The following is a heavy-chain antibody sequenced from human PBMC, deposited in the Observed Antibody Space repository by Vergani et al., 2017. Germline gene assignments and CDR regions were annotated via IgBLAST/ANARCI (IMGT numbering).Heavy chain of an antibody. V-gene: IGHV3-23*04. Sequence: EVQLVESGGGIVKPGGPLRLSCVASGFTFSSHAMTWVRQGHGHGLEWVSSIKNTGDSTHYADSVKGQFTISRDNSKTTLYLQMNSLRVEDTAVYYCGRGSDNYNWGQGTLVTVSS. J-gene: IGHJ4*02. CDR3: GRGSDNYN. CDR2: IKNTGDST. CDR1: GFTFSSHA. D-gene: IGHD5-24*01.